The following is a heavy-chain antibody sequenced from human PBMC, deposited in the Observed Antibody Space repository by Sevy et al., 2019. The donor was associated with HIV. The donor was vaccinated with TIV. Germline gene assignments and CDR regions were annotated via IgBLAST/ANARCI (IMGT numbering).Heavy chain of an antibody. CDR3: ARSFCSSTSCSHDGLDV. V-gene: IGHV3-72*01. Sequence: GGSLRLSCAASGFTFSDHYMDWVRQAPGKGLEWVGRTRNKANSYTTEYATSVKGRFTISRYESKNSLYLQMNSLKTEDTAVYYCARSFCSSTSCSHDGLDVWGQGTTVTVSS. D-gene: IGHD2-2*01. CDR2: TRNKANSYTT. J-gene: IGHJ6*02. CDR1: GFTFSDHY.